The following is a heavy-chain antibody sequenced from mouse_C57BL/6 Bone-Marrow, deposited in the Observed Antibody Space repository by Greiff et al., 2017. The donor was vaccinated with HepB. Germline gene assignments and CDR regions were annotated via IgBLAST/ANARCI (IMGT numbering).Heavy chain of an antibody. V-gene: IGHV7-3*01. CDR3: ARTIRLAMDY. Sequence: EVMLVESGGGLVQPGGSLSLSCAASGFTFTDYYMSWVRQPPGKALEWLGFIRNKANGYTTEYSASVKGRFTISRDNSQSILYLQMNALRAEDSATYYCARTIRLAMDYWGQGTSVTVSS. CDR2: IRNKANGYTT. CDR1: GFTFTDYY. J-gene: IGHJ4*01.